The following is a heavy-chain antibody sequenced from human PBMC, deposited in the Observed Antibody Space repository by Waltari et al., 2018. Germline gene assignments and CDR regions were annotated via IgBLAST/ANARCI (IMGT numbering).Heavy chain of an antibody. Sequence: QVQLQESGPGLVKPSETLSLTCTVPGYSISSGYYWGWIRQPPGKGLEWIGSIYHSGSTYYNPSLKSRVTISVDTSKNQFSLKLSSVTAADTAVYYCARERGYSGYDYLDYWGQGTLVTVSS. CDR1: GYSISSGYY. D-gene: IGHD5-12*01. CDR2: IYHSGST. CDR3: ARERGYSGYDYLDY. J-gene: IGHJ4*02. V-gene: IGHV4-38-2*02.